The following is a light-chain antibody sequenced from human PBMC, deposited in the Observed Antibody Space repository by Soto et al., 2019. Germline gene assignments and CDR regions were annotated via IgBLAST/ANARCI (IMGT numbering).Light chain of an antibody. J-gene: IGKJ1*01. V-gene: IGKV1-39*01. CDR1: QSISTF. CDR3: QQSYTTPRT. Sequence: DIQMTQSPSSLSASVGDRVSVTCRASQSISTFLNWYQQRPGEAPKLLIYAASSLQSGVPSRFSGSGSGADVTLTIGSLQPEDFATYYCQQSYTTPRTFGQGTKVEVK. CDR2: AAS.